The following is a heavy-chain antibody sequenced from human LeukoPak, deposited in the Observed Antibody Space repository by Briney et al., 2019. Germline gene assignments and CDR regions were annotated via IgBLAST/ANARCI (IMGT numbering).Heavy chain of an antibody. CDR3: VNSAWVENAFDI. Sequence: GASVKVSCKASGCTFTSYYMHWVRQAPGQGLEWMGIINPSGDSTSYAQKFQGRVTMTRDTSTSTVYMELSSLRSEDTAVYYCVNSAWVENAFDIWGQGTMVTVSS. D-gene: IGHD6-19*01. J-gene: IGHJ3*02. CDR1: GCTFTSYY. V-gene: IGHV1-46*01. CDR2: INPSGDST.